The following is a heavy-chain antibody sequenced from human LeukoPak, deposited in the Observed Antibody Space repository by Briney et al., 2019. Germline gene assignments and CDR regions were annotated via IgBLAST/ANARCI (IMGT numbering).Heavy chain of an antibody. V-gene: IGHV3-30-3*01. D-gene: IGHD3-10*01. CDR1: GFTFSSYA. Sequence: GGSLRLSCAASGFTFSSYAMHWVRQAPGKGLEWVAVISYDGSNKYYADSVEGRFTISRDNSKNTLYLQMNSLRAEDTAVYYCARALVGFGELLGDAFDIWGQGTMVTVSS. J-gene: IGHJ3*02. CDR2: ISYDGSNK. CDR3: ARALVGFGELLGDAFDI.